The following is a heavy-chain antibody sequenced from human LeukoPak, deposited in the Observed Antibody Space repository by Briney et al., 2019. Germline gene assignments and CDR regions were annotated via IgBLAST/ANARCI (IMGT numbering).Heavy chain of an antibody. CDR1: GFTFSSYE. Sequence: GGSLRLSCAASGFTFSSYEMNWVRQAPGKGLEWVSYISSGGSTIFYADSVKGRFTISRDNAKNSLYLQMNSLRAEDTAVYSCARMISGGSYDAFDIWGQGTMVTVPS. CDR3: ARMISGGSYDAFDI. V-gene: IGHV3-48*03. D-gene: IGHD6-19*01. J-gene: IGHJ3*02. CDR2: ISSGGSTI.